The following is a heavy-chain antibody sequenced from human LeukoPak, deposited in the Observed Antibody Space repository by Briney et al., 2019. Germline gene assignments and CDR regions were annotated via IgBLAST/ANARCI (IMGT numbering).Heavy chain of an antibody. J-gene: IGHJ6*02. V-gene: IGHV3-7*01. CDR1: GFPFSGYW. D-gene: IGHD6-25*01. CDR3: AKNIAAPGRVDYQLYGMDE. Sequence: GGSLRLSCAASGFPFSGYWMTWVRQAPGKGLQWVASIKQDASDSRHVDSVKGRFTISRDNAKNSLFLQMNNLRPGDTAVYYCAKNIAAPGRVDYQLYGMDEWGQGTTVTVPS. CDR2: IKQDASDS.